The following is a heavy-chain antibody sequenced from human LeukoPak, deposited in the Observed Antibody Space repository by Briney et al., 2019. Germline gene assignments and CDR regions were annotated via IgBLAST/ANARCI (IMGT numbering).Heavy chain of an antibody. CDR3: AKSPHASSSYFDY. Sequence: GGSLRPSCAASGFTFSTYAMHWVRQAPGKGLEYVSAINSNGDITDYADSVKGRFTISRDNSKNTLYLQMSSLRAEDTAIYYCAKSPHASSSYFDYWGQGTLVTVSS. D-gene: IGHD6-13*01. V-gene: IGHV3-64D*09. CDR2: INSNGDIT. J-gene: IGHJ4*02. CDR1: GFTFSTYA.